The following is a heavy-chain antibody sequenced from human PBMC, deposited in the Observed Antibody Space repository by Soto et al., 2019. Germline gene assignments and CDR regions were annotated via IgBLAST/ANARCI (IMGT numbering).Heavy chain of an antibody. V-gene: IGHV1-69*02. Sequence: QVQLVQSGAEVKKPGSSVKVSCKASGGTFSSYPISWVRQAPGQGLEWMGRIIPVLGILNYAQKFQGRVTITADKSTSTAYMELSSLRSEDTAVYYCARALVSDYDTDYWGQGTLVTVSS. CDR2: IIPVLGIL. CDR3: ARALVSDYDTDY. J-gene: IGHJ4*02. D-gene: IGHD5-12*01. CDR1: GGTFSSYP.